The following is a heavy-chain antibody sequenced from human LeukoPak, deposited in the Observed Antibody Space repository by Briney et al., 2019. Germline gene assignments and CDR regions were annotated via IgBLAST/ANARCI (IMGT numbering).Heavy chain of an antibody. CDR2: IYHSGST. V-gene: IGHV4-38-2*02. CDR1: GYSISSGYY. Sequence: SSETLSLTCTVSGYSISSGYYWGWIRQPPGKGLEWIGSIYHSGSTYYNPSLKSRVTISVDTSKNQISLSLTSVTAADPAVYYCARDSLPRGAGAWFDPWGQGTLVIVSS. CDR3: ARDSLPRGAGAWFDP. J-gene: IGHJ5*02. D-gene: IGHD3-10*01.